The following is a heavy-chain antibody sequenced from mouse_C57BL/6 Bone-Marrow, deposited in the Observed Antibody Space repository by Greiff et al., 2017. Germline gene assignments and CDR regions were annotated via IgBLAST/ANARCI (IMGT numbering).Heavy chain of an antibody. CDR3: ARVTTVVATDWYFDV. V-gene: IGHV1-63*01. D-gene: IGHD1-1*01. Sequence: QVHVKQSGAELVRPGTSVKMSCKASGYTFTNYWLGWAKQRPGHGLEWIGDIYPGGGYTNYNEKFKGKATLTADKSSSTAYMQFSSLTSEDSAIYYCARVTTVVATDWYFDVWGTGTTVTVSS. CDR2: IYPGGGYT. J-gene: IGHJ1*03. CDR1: GYTFTNYW.